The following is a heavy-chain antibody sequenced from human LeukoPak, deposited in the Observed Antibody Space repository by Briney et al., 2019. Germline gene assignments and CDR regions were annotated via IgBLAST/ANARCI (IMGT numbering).Heavy chain of an antibody. Sequence: GGSLRLSCAASGFTFSSYSMHWVRQAPGKGLEWVAVVSYDGTNKFYADSVKGRFTISRDSSKNTLYLQMNSLGVEDTAVYYCAREIGTSRAGLAWFELWGQGTMVTVSS. CDR3: AREIGTSRAGLAWFEL. CDR2: VSYDGTNK. J-gene: IGHJ3*01. V-gene: IGHV3-30*03. D-gene: IGHD4/OR15-4a*01. CDR1: GFTFSSYS.